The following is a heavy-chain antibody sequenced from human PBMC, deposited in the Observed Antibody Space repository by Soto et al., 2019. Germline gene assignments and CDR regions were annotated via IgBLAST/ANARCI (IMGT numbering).Heavy chain of an antibody. D-gene: IGHD1-1*01. J-gene: IGHJ3*02. Sequence: EVQLVESGGGLVQPGGSLRLSCAASGFTFSSYAMHWVRQAPGKGLEYVSAISSNGGSTYYANYVKGRFTISRDNSKNTLYLQMGSLRAEDMAVYYCATGESGAFDIWGQGTMVTVSS. CDR1: GFTFSSYA. CDR2: ISSNGGST. CDR3: ATGESGAFDI. V-gene: IGHV3-64*01.